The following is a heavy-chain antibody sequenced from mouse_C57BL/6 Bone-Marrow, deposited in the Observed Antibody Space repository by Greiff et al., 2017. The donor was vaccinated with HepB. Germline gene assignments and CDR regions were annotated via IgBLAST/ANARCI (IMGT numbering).Heavy chain of an antibody. D-gene: IGHD2-4*01. CDR3: ARYHYDYGRYYYAMDY. CDR2: IDPSDSYT. J-gene: IGHJ4*01. CDR1: GYTFTSYW. Sequence: QVQLQQPGAELVMPGASVKLSCKASGYTFTSYWMHWVKQRPGQGLEWIGEIDPSDSYTNYNQKFKGKSTLTVDKSSSTAYMQLSSLTSEDSAVYYCARYHYDYGRYYYAMDYWGQGTSVTVSS. V-gene: IGHV1-69*01.